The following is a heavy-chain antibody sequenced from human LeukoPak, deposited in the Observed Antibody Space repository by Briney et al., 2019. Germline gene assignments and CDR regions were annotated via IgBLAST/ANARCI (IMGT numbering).Heavy chain of an antibody. V-gene: IGHV1-18*01. CDR3: ARWNYGPSPEEAHDFDI. CDR2: ISAYNGNT. Sequence: ASVKVSCKGSGYTFTSNGISWVRNAPGPGHEWVGIISAYNGNTNYSQNLQGRLVMTTDKSTSTDYSVMMSLVTDDTAVYYCARWNYGPSPEEAHDFDIWGQGTMVTVSS. J-gene: IGHJ3*02. CDR1: GYTFTSNG. D-gene: IGHD1-7*01.